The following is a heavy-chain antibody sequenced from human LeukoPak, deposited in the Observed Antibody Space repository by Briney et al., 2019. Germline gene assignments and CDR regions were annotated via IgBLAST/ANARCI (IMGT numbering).Heavy chain of an antibody. V-gene: IGHV3-74*01. J-gene: IGHJ4*02. CDR3: ARGHTSTSADY. CDR1: GFTFSNYW. Sequence: GGSLRLSCAASGFTFSNYWMHWVRQAPGKELVWVSRISTSGSSTSHADSVKGRFVTSRDNAKNALYLEMNSLRAEDTAVYYCARGHTSTSADYWGQGAPVTVSS. CDR2: ISTSGSST.